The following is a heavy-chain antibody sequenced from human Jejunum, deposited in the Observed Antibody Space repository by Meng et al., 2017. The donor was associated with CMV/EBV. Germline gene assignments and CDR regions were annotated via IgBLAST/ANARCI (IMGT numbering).Heavy chain of an antibody. V-gene: IGHV4-30-4*08. CDR3: ARGSIFVSFDS. CDR1: GGSIGSGDYY. J-gene: IGHJ4*02. D-gene: IGHD3-3*01. CDR2: IHDTGST. Sequence: QVQLKESGPGLLKPSQTLSLTCSVSGGSIGSGDYYWSWIRQPPGKGLEWIGYIHDTGSTYYNPSLKSRVDISLGTSRNHFSLTLSSVTAEDTAVYFCARGSIFVSFDSWGQGTLVTASS.